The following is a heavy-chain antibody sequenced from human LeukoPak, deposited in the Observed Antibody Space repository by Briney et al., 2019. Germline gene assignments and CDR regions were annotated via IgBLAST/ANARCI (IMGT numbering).Heavy chain of an antibody. D-gene: IGHD6-19*01. J-gene: IGHJ5*02. CDR3: ARGSSRLGQSNWFDP. Sequence: SVKVSCKASGGTFSSYAISWMRQAPGQGLEWMGGIIPIFGTANYAQKFQGRVTITADESTSTAYMELSSLRSEDTAVYYCARGSSRLGQSNWFDPWGQGTLVTVSS. V-gene: IGHV1-69*13. CDR2: IIPIFGTA. CDR1: GGTFSSYA.